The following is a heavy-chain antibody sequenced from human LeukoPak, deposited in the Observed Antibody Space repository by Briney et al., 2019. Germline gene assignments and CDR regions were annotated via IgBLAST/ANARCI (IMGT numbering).Heavy chain of an antibody. CDR1: GYTFTGYY. V-gene: IGHV1-2*02. J-gene: IGHJ4*02. D-gene: IGHD3-22*01. CDR2: INPNSGGT. CDR3: AREASGYQKAVDY. Sequence: ASVKVSCKASGYTFTGYYMHWVRQAPGQGLEWMGWINPNSGGTNYAQKFQGRVTMTRDTSISTAYMELSRLRSDDTAVYYCAREASGYQKAVDYWGQGTLVTVSS.